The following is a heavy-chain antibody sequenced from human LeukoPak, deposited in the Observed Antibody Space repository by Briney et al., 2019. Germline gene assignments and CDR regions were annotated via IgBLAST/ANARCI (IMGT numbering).Heavy chain of an antibody. CDR1: GGSIRNYY. CDR3: AIPSQYSSSLYAFDI. CDR2: IYYSGST. D-gene: IGHD6-13*01. Sequence: PSETLSLTCTVSGGSIRNYYWSWIRQPPGKGLEWIGYIYYSGSTNYNPSLKSRVTTLVDMSKNQFSLKLSSVTAADTAVYYCAIPSQYSSSLYAFDIWGQGTMVTVSS. J-gene: IGHJ3*02. V-gene: IGHV4-59*12.